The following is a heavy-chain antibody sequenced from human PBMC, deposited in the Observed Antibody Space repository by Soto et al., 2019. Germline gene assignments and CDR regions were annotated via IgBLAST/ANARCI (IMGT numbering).Heavy chain of an antibody. CDR3: ARYSGSYWHYLDF. CDR1: GYSFASHW. D-gene: IGHD1-26*01. Sequence: GESLKISCNGSGYSFASHWVAWVRQMPEKGLEWIGTIYPGDSDTKYSSAFRGHVTISADTSVSTAYLQWRSLEATDSAIYYCARYSGSYWHYLDFWGQGTLVTVSS. J-gene: IGHJ4*02. CDR2: IYPGDSDT. V-gene: IGHV5-51*01.